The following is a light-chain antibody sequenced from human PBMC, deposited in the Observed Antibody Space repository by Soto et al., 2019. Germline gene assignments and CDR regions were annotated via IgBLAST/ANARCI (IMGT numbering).Light chain of an antibody. CDR1: QSVRTDY. J-gene: IGKJ4*01. CDR3: QQRSNWLT. V-gene: IGKV3D-20*02. Sequence: EIVLTQSPDTLSVSPGERVTLSCRASQSVRTDYLTWYQQRRGQAPRLLIYGASHRATGIPDRFSGSGSGTDFTLTISSLEPEDFAVYYCQQRSNWLTFGGGTKVDIK. CDR2: GAS.